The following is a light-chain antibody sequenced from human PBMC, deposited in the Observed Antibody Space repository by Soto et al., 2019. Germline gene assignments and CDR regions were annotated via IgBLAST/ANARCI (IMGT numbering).Light chain of an antibody. CDR3: TSYTSSTTNYV. Sequence: QSALTQPASVSGSPGQSITISCTGTSSDIGGYDYVSWYQQHPGKAPKLMIYEVSNRPSGVSNRFSGSKSGNTASLTISGLQAEDEAAYYCTSYTSSTTNYVFGSGTKVTVL. CDR2: EVS. V-gene: IGLV2-14*01. CDR1: SSDIGGYDY. J-gene: IGLJ1*01.